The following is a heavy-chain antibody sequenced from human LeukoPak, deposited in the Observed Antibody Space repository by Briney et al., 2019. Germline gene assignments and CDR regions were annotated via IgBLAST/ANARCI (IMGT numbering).Heavy chain of an antibody. Sequence: ASVKVSCKASGYTFTGYYMHWVRQAPGQGLEWMGWINPNSGGTNYAQKFQGRVTMTRDTSISTAYMELSRLRSDGTAVYYCARDSGYCSGGSCRGGYWGQGTLVTVSS. CDR2: INPNSGGT. J-gene: IGHJ4*02. CDR3: ARDSGYCSGGSCRGGY. CDR1: GYTFTGYY. D-gene: IGHD2-15*01. V-gene: IGHV1-2*02.